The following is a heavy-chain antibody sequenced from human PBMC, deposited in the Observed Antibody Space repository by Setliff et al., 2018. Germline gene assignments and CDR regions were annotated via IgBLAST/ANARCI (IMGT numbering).Heavy chain of an antibody. V-gene: IGHV1-24*01. J-gene: IGHJ3*02. CDR1: GYTLTELS. D-gene: IGHD2-15*01. CDR2: FDPEDGEA. CDR3: ATNSGGNTIDAFDI. Sequence: GASVKVSCKVSGYTLTELSMHWVRQAPGKGLEWMGGFDPEDGEAIYAQKFQGRVTMTEDTSTDTAYMELSSLRSEDTAAYYCATNSGGNTIDAFDIWGQGTMVTVSS.